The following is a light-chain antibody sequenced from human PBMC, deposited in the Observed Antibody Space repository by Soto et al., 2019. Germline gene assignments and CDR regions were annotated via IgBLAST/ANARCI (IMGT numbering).Light chain of an antibody. CDR1: SSNIGSNT. Sequence: QSVLTQPPSASGTPGQRVTISCSGSSSNIGSNTVNWYQQLPGTATKLLIYSNNQRPSGLPDRFSGSKSGTSASSAISGLQSEDEADYYCAAWDESMNGHVVFGGGTKVTVL. CDR2: SNN. J-gene: IGLJ2*01. V-gene: IGLV1-44*01. CDR3: AAWDESMNGHVV.